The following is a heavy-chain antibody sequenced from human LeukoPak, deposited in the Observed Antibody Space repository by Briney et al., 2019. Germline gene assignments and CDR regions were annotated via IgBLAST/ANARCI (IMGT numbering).Heavy chain of an antibody. CDR1: GGSFSGYY. V-gene: IGHV4-34*01. CDR2: INHSGST. CDR3: ARVGGVVVAAIGYYYYYGMDV. D-gene: IGHD2-15*01. J-gene: IGHJ6*02. Sequence: SETLSLTCAVYGGSFSGYYWSWIRQPPGKGLEWIGEINHSGSTNYNPSLKSRVTISVDTSKNQLSLKLSSVTAADTAVYYCARVGGVVVAAIGYYYYYGMDVWGQGTTVTVSS.